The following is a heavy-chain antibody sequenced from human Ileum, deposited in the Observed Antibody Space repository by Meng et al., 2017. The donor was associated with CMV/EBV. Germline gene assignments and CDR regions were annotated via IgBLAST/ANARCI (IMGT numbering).Heavy chain of an antibody. CDR1: GDFIRGGGFY. CDR2: IYFSGST. J-gene: IGHJ5*02. CDR3: ARGPGGDWFDP. Sequence: QVQLQESGPGLVKPSQTLSLTCAVSGDFIRGGGFYWTWIRQPPGKALEWIGYIYFSGSTYYNPSLKSRVTISVDTAKNQFSLNLNSVTAADTAVYYCARGPGGDWFDPWGQGTLVTVSS. V-gene: IGHV4-30-4*01. D-gene: IGHD3-16*01.